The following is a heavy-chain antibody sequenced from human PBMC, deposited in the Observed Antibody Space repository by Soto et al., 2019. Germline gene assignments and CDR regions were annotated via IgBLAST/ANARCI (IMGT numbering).Heavy chain of an antibody. CDR3: AHTYRYYYDSGGYFYHHYYGFDV. CDR2: VYWDDDK. Sequence: QITLKESGPTLVKPTQTLTLTCTFSGFSFTTSGVGVGWIRQPPGKALEWLALVYWDDDKRYSPSVKNSLTISKDPSKNQVVLIMTNVDPVDTATYFCAHTYRYYYDSGGYFYHHYYGFDVWGPGTAVTVSS. V-gene: IGHV2-5*02. J-gene: IGHJ6*02. D-gene: IGHD3-22*01. CDR1: GFSFTTSGVG.